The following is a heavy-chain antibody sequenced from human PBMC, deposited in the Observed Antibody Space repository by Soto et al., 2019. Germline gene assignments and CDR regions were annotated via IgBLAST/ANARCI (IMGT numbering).Heavy chain of an antibody. J-gene: IGHJ4*02. V-gene: IGHV3-23*01. CDR2: ISGSGSIT. Sequence: PGESLKISCAASGFTFSSNAMSWVRQAPGKGLEWVSGISGSGSITYYADSVKGRFTISRDNSKKTLYLQMNSLRAEDTAVYYCAKSAYDSSGYRDYWGQGTLVTVSS. D-gene: IGHD3-22*01. CDR1: GFTFSSNA. CDR3: AKSAYDSSGYRDY.